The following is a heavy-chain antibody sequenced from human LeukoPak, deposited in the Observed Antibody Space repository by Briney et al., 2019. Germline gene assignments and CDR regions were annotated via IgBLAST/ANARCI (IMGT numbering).Heavy chain of an antibody. Sequence: ASVKVSCKASGGTFSSYAISWVRQAPGQGLEWMGWISAYNGNTNYAQKLQGRVTMTTDTSTSTAYMELRSLRSEDTAVYYCATAMVRELPYFDYWGQGTLVTVSS. V-gene: IGHV1-18*01. J-gene: IGHJ4*02. CDR3: ATAMVRELPYFDY. D-gene: IGHD3-10*01. CDR2: ISAYNGNT. CDR1: GGTFSSYA.